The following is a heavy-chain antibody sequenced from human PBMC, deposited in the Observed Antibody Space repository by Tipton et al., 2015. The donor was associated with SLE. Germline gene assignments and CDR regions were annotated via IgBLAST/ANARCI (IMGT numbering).Heavy chain of an antibody. J-gene: IGHJ6*02. V-gene: IGHV4-34*01. CDR3: ARDLGGSSWYYYYYGMDV. CDR1: GGSFSGYY. CDR2: IYYSGST. D-gene: IGHD6-13*01. Sequence: LRLSCAVYGGSFSGYYWSWIRQPPGKGLEWIGSIYYSGSTYCNPSLKSRVTISVDTSKNQFSLKLSSVTAADTAVYYCARDLGGSSWYYYYYGMDVWGQGTTVTVSS.